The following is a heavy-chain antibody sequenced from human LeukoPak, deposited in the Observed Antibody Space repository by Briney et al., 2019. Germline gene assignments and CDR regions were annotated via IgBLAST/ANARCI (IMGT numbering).Heavy chain of an antibody. D-gene: IGHD3-10*02. J-gene: IGHJ6*04. CDR3: AELGITMIGGV. Sequence: GGSLRLSCAASGFTFSSYSMNWVRQAPGKGLEWVANIKTDGSLIYYVDSVKGRFTISRDNAKNSLYLQMNSLRAEDTAVYYCAELGITMIGGVWGKGTTVTISS. CDR1: GFTFSSYS. V-gene: IGHV3-7*01. CDR2: IKTDGSLI.